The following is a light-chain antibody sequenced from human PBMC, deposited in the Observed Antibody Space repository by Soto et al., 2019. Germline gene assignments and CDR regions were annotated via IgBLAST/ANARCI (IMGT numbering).Light chain of an antibody. CDR2: DAS. Sequence: ETVLTQSPGTLSLSPGERATLSCRASQSVSGRYLTWFQHTPGQTPRLLIYDASTRATGIPDRFSGSGSGTDFTLTISRLEPEDFAAYYCQQYGNSPQTFGQGTKVEIK. V-gene: IGKV3-20*01. CDR1: QSVSGRY. J-gene: IGKJ1*01. CDR3: QQYGNSPQT.